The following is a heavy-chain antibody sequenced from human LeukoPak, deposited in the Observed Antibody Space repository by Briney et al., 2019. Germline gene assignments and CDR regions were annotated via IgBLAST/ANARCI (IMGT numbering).Heavy chain of an antibody. CDR1: GYTFTSYD. D-gene: IGHD2-2*01. CDR2: MNPNSGNT. CDR3: ARAKHQRRNYYFDY. J-gene: IGHJ4*02. Sequence: ASVKVSCKASGYTFTSYDINWVRQATGQGLEWMGWMNPNSGNTGYAQKFQGRVTMTRNTSISTAYMELSSLRSEDTAVYYCARAKHQRRNYYFDYWGQGTLVTVSS. V-gene: IGHV1-8*01.